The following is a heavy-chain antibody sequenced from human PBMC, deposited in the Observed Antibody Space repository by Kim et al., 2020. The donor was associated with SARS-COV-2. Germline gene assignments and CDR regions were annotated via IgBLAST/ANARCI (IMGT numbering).Heavy chain of an antibody. J-gene: IGHJ6*01. CDR1: GGSFSGYY. V-gene: IGHV4-34*01. CDR2: ITHSGST. Sequence: SETLSLTCAVYGGSFSGYYWRWIRQPPGKGLEWIGEITHSGSTNYNPSLKSRVTISVDTSKNQISLKLSSVTAADAAVYYCATGPALVRGVIWAYYDMY. CDR3: ATGPALVRGVIWAYYDMY. D-gene: IGHD3-10*01.